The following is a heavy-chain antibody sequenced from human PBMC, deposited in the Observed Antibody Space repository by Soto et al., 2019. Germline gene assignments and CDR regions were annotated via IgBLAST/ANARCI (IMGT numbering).Heavy chain of an antibody. Sequence: QVQLVQSGAEVKKPGSSVKVSCKASGGTFSSYTVTWVRQAPGQGLEWMGRSIPILGIANYAQKFQGRVTITADKSTSTAYMELSSLRSEDTAVYYCARSADLRYFDLNDYYYYYMDVWGKGTTVTVSS. V-gene: IGHV1-69*02. CDR2: SIPILGIA. D-gene: IGHD3-9*01. CDR1: GGTFSSYT. CDR3: ARSADLRYFDLNDYYYYYMDV. J-gene: IGHJ6*03.